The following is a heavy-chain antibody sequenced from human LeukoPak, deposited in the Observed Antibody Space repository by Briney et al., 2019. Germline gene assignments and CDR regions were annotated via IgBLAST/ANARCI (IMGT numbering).Heavy chain of an antibody. Sequence: GGSLRLSCAASGFTFSSYAMHWVRQAPGKGLEWVAVISYDGSNKYYADSVKGRFTISRDNSKNTLYLQMNSLRAEDTAVYYCAKVASSGWYYDDYWGQGTLVTVSS. V-gene: IGHV3-30*04. CDR3: AKVASSGWYYDDY. J-gene: IGHJ4*02. CDR2: ISYDGSNK. CDR1: GFTFSSYA. D-gene: IGHD6-19*01.